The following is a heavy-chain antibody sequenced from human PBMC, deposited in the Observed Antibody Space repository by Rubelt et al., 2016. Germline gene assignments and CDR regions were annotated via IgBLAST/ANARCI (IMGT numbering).Heavy chain of an antibody. J-gene: IGHJ4*02. CDR2: ISAYNGNT. CDR1: GYTFTTYG. D-gene: IGHD1-26*01. V-gene: IGHV1-18*01. CDR3: AREAYSGRYPLIDY. Sequence: QVQLVQSGAEVKKPGASVKVSCKASGYTFTTYGINWVRQAPGQGLEWVGWISAYNGNTNHAPKLQGRVTTATDTSTSTAYMELRSLRSDDTAVYYCAREAYSGRYPLIDYGGQGTLVTVSS.